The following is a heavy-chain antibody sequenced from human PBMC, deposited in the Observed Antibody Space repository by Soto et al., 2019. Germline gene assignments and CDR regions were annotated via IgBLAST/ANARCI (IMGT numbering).Heavy chain of an antibody. CDR1: GFTFSNYA. V-gene: IGHV3-23*01. Sequence: GGSLRLSCAASGFTFSNYAMTWVRQAPGKGLEWVSIITTIGGRSYHADSVRGRFTISRDNSKNTLYLQMNSLRADDTAIYYCAKDKMEQWLVGGYYDYWGQGALVTVSS. J-gene: IGHJ4*02. D-gene: IGHD6-19*01. CDR2: ITTIGGRS. CDR3: AKDKMEQWLVGGYYDY.